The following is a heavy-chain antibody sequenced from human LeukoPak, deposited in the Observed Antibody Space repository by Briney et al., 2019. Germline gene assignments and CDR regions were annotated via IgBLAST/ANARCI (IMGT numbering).Heavy chain of an antibody. CDR1: GFIFSTYG. V-gene: IGHV3-30*02. CDR2: ISYDGSRK. J-gene: IGHJ4*02. D-gene: IGHD3-22*01. CDR3: AKKLIGNVDYFDY. Sequence: AGGSLRLSCAASGFIFSTYGMHWVRQAPGKGLEWVAYISYDGSRKNYADSVKGRFTISRDNSKNTLFLQMNSLKAEDTAVYYCAKKLIGNVDYFDYWGQGTLVTVSS.